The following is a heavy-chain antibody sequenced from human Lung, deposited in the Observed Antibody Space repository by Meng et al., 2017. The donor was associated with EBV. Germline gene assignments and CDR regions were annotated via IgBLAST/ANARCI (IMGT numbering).Heavy chain of an antibody. J-gene: IGHJ2*01. V-gene: IGHV6-1*01. CDR1: GDSVSSSSAA. CDR3: ARGATSVFDL. CDR2: TYYRSKWYN. Sequence: VQLHKSGPRTVRPSQTLSRTCFISGDSVSSSSAAWTWIRQSRSRGLEWLGRTYYRSKWYNDYAVFVKSRITINPDTSKNQFSLQLNSVTPEDTAVYYCARGATSVFDLWGRGTLVTVSS.